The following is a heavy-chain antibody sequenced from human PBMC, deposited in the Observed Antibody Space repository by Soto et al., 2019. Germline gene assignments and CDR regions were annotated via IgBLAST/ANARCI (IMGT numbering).Heavy chain of an antibody. J-gene: IGHJ6*02. V-gene: IGHV3-21*02. CDR1: GFTFSDYD. CDR3: ARDLSGGNYYYHGLDV. Sequence: EVQLVESGGGLVKPGGSLRLSCAASGFTFSDYDMNWVRQAPGKGLEWVSSITSNSVYTCIADSVRGRFSISRDNAKNSLYLQMNSLRAEDTAVYYCARDLSGGNYYYHGLDVWGQGTTVTGSS. CDR2: ITSNSVYT. D-gene: IGHD1-1*01.